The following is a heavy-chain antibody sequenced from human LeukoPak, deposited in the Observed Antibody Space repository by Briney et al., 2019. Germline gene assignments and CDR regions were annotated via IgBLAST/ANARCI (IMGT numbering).Heavy chain of an antibody. CDR2: IYHSGST. Sequence: SETLSLTCAVSGYSISSGYYWGWIRQPPGKGLEWIGSIYHSGSTYYNPSLKSRVTISVDTSKNRFSLKLSSVTAADTAVYYCARHRGGMTTRYLDYWGQGTLVTVSS. CDR3: ARHRGGMTTRYLDY. J-gene: IGHJ4*02. D-gene: IGHD4-11*01. V-gene: IGHV4-38-2*01. CDR1: GYSISSGYY.